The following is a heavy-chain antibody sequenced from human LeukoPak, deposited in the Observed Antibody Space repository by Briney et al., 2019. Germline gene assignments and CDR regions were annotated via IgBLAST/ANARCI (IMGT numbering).Heavy chain of an antibody. CDR1: GGSFSGYY. V-gene: IGHV4-34*01. CDR3: ARLGAGWFDP. CDR2: INHSGST. J-gene: IGHJ5*02. Sequence: SETLSLTCAVYGGSFSGYYWSWIRQPPGKGLEWIGEINHSGSTNYNPSLKSRVTISVDTSKNQFSLKLSSVTAADTAVYYCARLGAGWFDPWGQGTLVTVSS.